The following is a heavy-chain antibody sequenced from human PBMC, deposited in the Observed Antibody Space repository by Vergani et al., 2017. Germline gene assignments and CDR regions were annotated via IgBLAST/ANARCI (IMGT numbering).Heavy chain of an antibody. CDR1: GGSMSGYY. V-gene: IGHV4-59*04. D-gene: IGHD3-9*01. J-gene: IGHJ4*02. CDR3: ARTESFILRYFHWAL. Sequence: QVRLQESGPGLVKPSETLSLTCSVSGGSMSGYYCSWIRQPPGKELEWIGNIYHSGGAYYKPSLKGRVTISVDTSKNLFSLEVTSVTAADTAIYFCARTESFILRYFHWALWGQGTLVTVSS. CDR2: IYHSGGA.